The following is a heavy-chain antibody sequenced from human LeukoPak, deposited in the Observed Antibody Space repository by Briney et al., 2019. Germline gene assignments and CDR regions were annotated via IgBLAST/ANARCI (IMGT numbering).Heavy chain of an antibody. D-gene: IGHD2-15*01. CDR2: IHPGNSET. V-gene: IGHV5-51*01. J-gene: IGHJ4*02. CDR3: ARRLSSIATSAANDY. Sequence: GESLKISCKGSGYSFSSYWIAWVRPMPGKGLEWMGIIHPGNSETTYNPSFRGHVTMSADKSVTTAYLQWSSLEALDTAMYYCARRLSSIATSAANDYWGQGTLVTVSS. CDR1: GYSFSSYW.